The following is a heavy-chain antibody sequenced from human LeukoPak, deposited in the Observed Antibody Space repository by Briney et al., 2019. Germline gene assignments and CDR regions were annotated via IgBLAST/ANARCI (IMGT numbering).Heavy chain of an antibody. Sequence: PSETLSLTCAVSGYSISSGYYWGWIRQPPGKGLEWIGSIYYSGSTYYNPSLKSRVTISVDTSKNQFSLKLSSVTAADTAVYYCAREGGVVTPEFSWFDPWGQGTLVTVSS. CDR3: AREGGVVTPEFSWFDP. V-gene: IGHV4-38-2*02. CDR1: GYSISSGYY. CDR2: IYYSGST. D-gene: IGHD4-23*01. J-gene: IGHJ5*02.